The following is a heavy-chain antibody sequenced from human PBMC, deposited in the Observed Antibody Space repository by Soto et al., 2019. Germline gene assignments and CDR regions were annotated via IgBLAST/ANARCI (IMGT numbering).Heavy chain of an antibody. CDR1: GFTFSSYA. D-gene: IGHD3-3*01. V-gene: IGHV3-23*01. CDR3: AKSAGYYDFWSGYYNYYYYGMDV. Sequence: PGGSLRLSCAAPGFTFSSYAMSWVRQAPGKGLEWVSAISGSGGSTYYADSVKGRFTISRDNSKNTLYLQMNSLRAEDTAVYYCAKSAGYYDFWSGYYNYYYYGMDVWGQGTTVTVSS. CDR2: ISGSGGST. J-gene: IGHJ6*02.